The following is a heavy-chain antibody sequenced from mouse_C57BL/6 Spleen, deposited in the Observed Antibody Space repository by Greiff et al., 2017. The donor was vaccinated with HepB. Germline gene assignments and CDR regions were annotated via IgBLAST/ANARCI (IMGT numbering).Heavy chain of an antibody. D-gene: IGHD1-1*01. V-gene: IGHV1-26*01. CDR1: GYTFTDYY. CDR2: INPNNGGT. J-gene: IGHJ4*01. CDR3: ARRYYGSSFYAMDY. Sequence: VQLQQSGPELVKPGASVKISCKASGYTFTDYYMNWVQQSHGKSLEWIGDINPNNGGTSYNQKFKGKDTLTVDKSSSTAYMELRSLTSEDSAVYYCARRYYGSSFYAMDYWGQGTSVTVSS.